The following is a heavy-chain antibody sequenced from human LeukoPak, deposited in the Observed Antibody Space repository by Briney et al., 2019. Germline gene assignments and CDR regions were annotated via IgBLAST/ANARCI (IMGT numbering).Heavy chain of an antibody. V-gene: IGHV3-23*01. J-gene: IGHJ4*02. CDR1: GFTFSSYA. CDR3: ARGGSSGYYIHFDY. CDR2: ISGSGGST. Sequence: PGGSLRLSCAASGFTFSSYAMSWVRQAPGKGLEWASTISGSGGSTYYADSVKGRFTTSRDNSKNTLYLQMNSLGAEDTAVYYCARGGSSGYYIHFDYWGQGTLATVSS. D-gene: IGHD3-22*01.